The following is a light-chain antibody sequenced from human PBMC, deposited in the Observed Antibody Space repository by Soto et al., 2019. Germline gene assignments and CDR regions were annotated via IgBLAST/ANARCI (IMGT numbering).Light chain of an antibody. Sequence: QSVLTQPPSVSWAPGQRVTISCTGSSSNIGAGYDVHWYQQFPRTAPKLLIYGNSNRPSGVPDRFSGSKSGTSASLAITGLQAEDEADYYCQSYDSSLSGYVFGTGTKVTVL. CDR2: GNS. CDR1: SSNIGAGYD. CDR3: QSYDSSLSGYV. V-gene: IGLV1-40*01. J-gene: IGLJ1*01.